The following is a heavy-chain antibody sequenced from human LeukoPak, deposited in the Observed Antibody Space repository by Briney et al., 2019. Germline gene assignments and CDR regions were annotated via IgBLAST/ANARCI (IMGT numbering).Heavy chain of an antibody. D-gene: IGHD6-13*01. CDR1: GFSFSDYY. V-gene: IGHV3-20*04. Sequence: GGSLRLSCAASGFSFSDYYMSWMRQAPGKGLEWVSGINWNGGGTGYADSVKGRFTISRDNAKNSLYLQMNSLRAEDTALYYCARSSSSWYGSWFDPWGQGTLVTVSS. CDR2: INWNGGGT. J-gene: IGHJ5*02. CDR3: ARSSSSWYGSWFDP.